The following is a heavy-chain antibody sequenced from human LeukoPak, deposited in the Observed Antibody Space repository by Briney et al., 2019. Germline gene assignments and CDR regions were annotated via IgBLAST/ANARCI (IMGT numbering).Heavy chain of an antibody. J-gene: IGHJ1*01. CDR1: GFTFSSYA. CDR3: ARGVDGDYPFQH. V-gene: IGHV3-30-3*01. Sequence: GGSLRLSCAASGFTFSSYAMDWVRQAPGKGLEWVAVISYDGSNKYYADSVKGRFTISRDNSKNTLYLQMNSLRAEDTAVYYCARGVDGDYPFQHWGQGTLVTVSS. CDR2: ISYDGSNK. D-gene: IGHD4-17*01.